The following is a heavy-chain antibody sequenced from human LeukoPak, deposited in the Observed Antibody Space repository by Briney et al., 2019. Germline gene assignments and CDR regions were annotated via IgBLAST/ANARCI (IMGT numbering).Heavy chain of an antibody. CDR3: ARHLGAAMVSPLGH. CDR2: IYLGDSDT. Sequence: GESLKISCKGFGYSFSNYWIGWVRQMPGKGLEWMGIIYLGDSDTRYSPSFQGQVTISADRSITTAYVQWSSLQASDTAMYYCARHLGAAMVSPLGHWGQGTLVTVSS. CDR1: GYSFSNYW. V-gene: IGHV5-51*01. J-gene: IGHJ4*02. D-gene: IGHD5-18*01.